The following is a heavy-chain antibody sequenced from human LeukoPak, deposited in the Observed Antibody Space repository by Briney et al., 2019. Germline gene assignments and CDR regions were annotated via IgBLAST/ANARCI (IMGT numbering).Heavy chain of an antibody. Sequence: ASVKVSCKASGGTFSSYAISWVRQAPGQGLEWTGGIIPIFGTANYAQKFQGRVTITADESTSTAYMELSSLRSEDTAVYYCARADSSGYYNPPPQYWGQGTLVTVSS. CDR2: IIPIFGTA. CDR1: GGTFSSYA. V-gene: IGHV1-69*13. CDR3: ARADSSGYYNPPPQY. D-gene: IGHD3-22*01. J-gene: IGHJ4*02.